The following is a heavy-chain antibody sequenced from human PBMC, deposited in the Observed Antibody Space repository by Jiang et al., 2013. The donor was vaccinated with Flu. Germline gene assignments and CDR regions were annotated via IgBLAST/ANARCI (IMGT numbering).Heavy chain of an antibody. D-gene: IGHD3-16*01. J-gene: IGHJ4*02. Sequence: GPGLVKPSETLSLTCTVSGDSISSSNYYWVWIRQPPGKGLEWIGSIYYSGNTYYSPSLKSRVTISVDTSKSQFSLNLSSVTAADTAVYYCARRILGRTIDYWGQGTLVTVSS. CDR1: GDSISSSNYY. CDR2: IYYSGNT. V-gene: IGHV4-39*01. CDR3: ARRILGRTIDY.